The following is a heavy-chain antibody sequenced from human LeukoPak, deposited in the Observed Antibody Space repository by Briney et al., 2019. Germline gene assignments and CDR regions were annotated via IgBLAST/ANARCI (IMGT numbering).Heavy chain of an antibody. J-gene: IGHJ4*02. D-gene: IGHD3-16*01. CDR3: AASSGVTLGRF. CDR2: IYHTGIT. Sequence: LRLSCTASGFTFSNYWMHWIRQHPGKGLEWIGYIYHTGITSYNPSLKGRVIMSVDTSMNQVFLRLSSLTAADTAVYYCAASSGVTLGRFWGQGTLVSVSS. CDR1: GFTFSNY. V-gene: IGHV4-31*02.